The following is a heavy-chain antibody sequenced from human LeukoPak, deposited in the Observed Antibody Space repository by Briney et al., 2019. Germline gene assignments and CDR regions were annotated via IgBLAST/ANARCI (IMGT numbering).Heavy chain of an antibody. V-gene: IGHV4-4*02. J-gene: IGHJ5*02. D-gene: IGHD3-22*01. CDR3: ARDRYYYDSSGYRFDP. Sequence: SGTLSLTCAVSGGSISSSNWWSWVRQPPGKGLEWIGEIYHSGSTNYNPSLKSRVTMSVDTSKNQFSLKLSSVTAADTAVYYCARDRYYYDSSGYRFDPRGQGTLVTVSS. CDR2: IYHSGST. CDR1: GGSISSSNW.